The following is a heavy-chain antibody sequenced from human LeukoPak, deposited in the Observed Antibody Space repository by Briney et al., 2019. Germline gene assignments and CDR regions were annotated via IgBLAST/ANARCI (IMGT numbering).Heavy chain of an antibody. V-gene: IGHV4-39*07. D-gene: IGHD2-2*01. J-gene: IGHJ5*02. CDR2: IYYSGST. CDR3: ARAPGYCSSTSCYLNWFDP. Sequence: SETLSLTCTVSGGSISSSSYYWGWIRQPPGKGLEWIGSIYYSGSTYYNPSLKGRVTISVDTSKNQFSLKLSSVTAADTAVYYCARAPGYCSSTSCYLNWFDPWGQGTLVTVSS. CDR1: GGSISSSSYY.